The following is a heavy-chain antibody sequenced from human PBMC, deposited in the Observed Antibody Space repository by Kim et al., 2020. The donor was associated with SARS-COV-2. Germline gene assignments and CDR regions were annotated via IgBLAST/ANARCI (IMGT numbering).Heavy chain of an antibody. CDR1: GFTFDDYA. CDR3: AKDLGYCSSTSCPIKNWFDP. CDR2: ISGDGGST. J-gene: IGHJ5*02. D-gene: IGHD2-2*01. V-gene: IGHV3-43*02. Sequence: GGSLRLSCAASGFTFDDYAMHWVRQAPGKGLDWVSLISGDGGSTYYADSVKGRFTISRDNSKNSLYLQMNSLRTEDTALYYCAKDLGYCSSTSCPIKNWFDPWGQGTLVTVSS.